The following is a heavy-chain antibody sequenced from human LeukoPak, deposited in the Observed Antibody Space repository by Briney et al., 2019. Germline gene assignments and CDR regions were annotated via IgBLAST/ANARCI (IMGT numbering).Heavy chain of an antibody. Sequence: PSETLSLTCTVSGGSISSSSYYWGWIRQPPGKGLEWIGSIYYSGSTYYNPSLKSRVTISVDTSKNQFSLKLSSVTAADTAVYYCARHPRDLTMVRGVKPNWFDPWGQGTLVTVSS. J-gene: IGHJ5*02. CDR2: IYYSGST. CDR3: ARHPRDLTMVRGVKPNWFDP. V-gene: IGHV4-39*01. CDR1: GGSISSSSYY. D-gene: IGHD3-10*01.